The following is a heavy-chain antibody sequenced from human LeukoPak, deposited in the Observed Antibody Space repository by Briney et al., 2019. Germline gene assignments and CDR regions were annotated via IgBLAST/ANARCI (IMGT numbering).Heavy chain of an antibody. Sequence: SVKVSCKASGGTFSSYSISWVRQAPGQGLERMGRIIPILGIANYAQKFQGRVTITADKSTSTAYMELCSLRSEDTAVYDCARARTVWSGYDYWGQGTLVTVSS. CDR2: IIPILGIA. J-gene: IGHJ4*02. CDR1: GGTFSSYS. D-gene: IGHD3-3*01. V-gene: IGHV1-69*04. CDR3: ARARTVWSGYDY.